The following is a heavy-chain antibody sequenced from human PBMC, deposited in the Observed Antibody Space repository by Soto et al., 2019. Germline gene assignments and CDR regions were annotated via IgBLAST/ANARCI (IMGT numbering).Heavy chain of an antibody. CDR1: GFTFSCFE. CDR2: ISSSGSTA. Sequence: GGSLRLSCAASGFTFSCFELHWVRQAPGKGLEWISYISSSGSTAYYASSVEGRFTISRDNANNSVYLQMDSLRAEDTALYYCTRAAWFPYLSFYWGQGALVTVSS. D-gene: IGHD3-10*01. CDR3: TRAAWFPYLSFY. V-gene: IGHV3-48*03. J-gene: IGHJ4*02.